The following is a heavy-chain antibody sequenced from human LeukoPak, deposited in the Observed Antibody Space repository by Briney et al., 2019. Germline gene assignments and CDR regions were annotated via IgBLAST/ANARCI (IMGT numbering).Heavy chain of an antibody. CDR1: GYSFTNYW. V-gene: IGHV5-51*01. CDR2: IYPDDSDT. J-gene: IGHJ3*02. CDR3: ARIWLGAFDI. D-gene: IGHD3-10*01. Sequence: RGESLKISCKGSGYSFTNYWIAWVRQMPGKGLEWMGIIYPDDSDTRYSPSFQGQVTISADKSNSTAYLQWSSLKASDTAMYYCARIWLGAFDIWGQGTMVTVSS.